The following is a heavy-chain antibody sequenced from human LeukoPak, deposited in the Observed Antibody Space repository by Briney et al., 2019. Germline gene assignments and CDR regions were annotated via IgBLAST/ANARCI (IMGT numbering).Heavy chain of an antibody. CDR2: INHSGST. V-gene: IGHV4-34*01. J-gene: IGHJ4*02. CDR3: ARAYYDFWSGYLYYFDY. CDR1: GGSFSGYY. Sequence: SETLSLTCAVYGGSFSGYYWSWIRQPPGKGLEWIGEINHSGSTNYNPSLKSRVTISVDTSENQFSLKLSSVTAADAAVYYCARAYYDFWSGYLYYFDYWGQGTLVTVSS. D-gene: IGHD3-3*01.